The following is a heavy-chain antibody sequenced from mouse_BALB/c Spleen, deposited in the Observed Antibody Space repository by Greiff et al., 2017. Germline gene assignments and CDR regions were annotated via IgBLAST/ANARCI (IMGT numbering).Heavy chain of an antibody. V-gene: IGHV5-4*02. J-gene: IGHJ4*01. Sequence: EVMLVESGGGLVKPGGSLKLSCAASGFTFSDYYMYWVRQTPEKRLEWVATISDGGSYTYYPDSVKGRFTISRDNAKNNLYLQMSSLKSEDTAMYYCARGNDLDYWGQGTSVTVSS. CDR2: ISDGGSYT. CDR1: GFTFSDYY. CDR3: ARGNDLDY. D-gene: IGHD2-12*01.